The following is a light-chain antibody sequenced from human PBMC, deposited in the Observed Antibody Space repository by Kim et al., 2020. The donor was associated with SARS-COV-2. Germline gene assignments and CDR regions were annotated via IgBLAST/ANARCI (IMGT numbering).Light chain of an antibody. CDR3: CSYAHGNTVI. CDR2: EVT. CDR1: SGDVVTYNL. Sequence: GQSITISCTGVSGDVVTYNLVSWYQQHPGKAPKVIIYEVTQRPSGVSSRFSGSKSANTASLTISVLHTEDDGHYYCCSYAHGNTVIFGGGTQLTVL. V-gene: IGLV2-23*02. J-gene: IGLJ2*01.